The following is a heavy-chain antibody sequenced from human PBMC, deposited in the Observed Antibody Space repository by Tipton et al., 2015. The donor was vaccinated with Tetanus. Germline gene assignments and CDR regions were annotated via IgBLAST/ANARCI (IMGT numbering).Heavy chain of an antibody. V-gene: IGHV4-59*08. CDR3: ARQGPLNYDYRYMDV. Sequence: TLSLTCTVSGGSISTYHWNWIRQSPGKGLEWIGYIDYFGSTKYNPSLKSRVAMSVDTSKNQFSLKMSSVIAADTAVYYCARQGPLNYDYRYMDVWGTGTTVTVSS. CDR2: IDYFGST. CDR1: GGSISTYH. J-gene: IGHJ6*03.